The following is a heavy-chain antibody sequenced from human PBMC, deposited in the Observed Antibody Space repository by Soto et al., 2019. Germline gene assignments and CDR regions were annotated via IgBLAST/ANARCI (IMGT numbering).Heavy chain of an antibody. J-gene: IGHJ6*03. D-gene: IGHD5-12*01. Sequence: ASVKVSCKASGYTFTSYCISWVRQAPGQGLEWMGWISAYNGNTNYAQKLQGRVTMTTDTSTSTAYMELRSLRSDDTAVYYCARDIPDIVATIRPYYYYYYMYVWGKGTTVTVS. CDR1: GYTFTSYC. CDR2: ISAYNGNT. CDR3: ARDIPDIVATIRPYYYYYYMYV. V-gene: IGHV1-18*01.